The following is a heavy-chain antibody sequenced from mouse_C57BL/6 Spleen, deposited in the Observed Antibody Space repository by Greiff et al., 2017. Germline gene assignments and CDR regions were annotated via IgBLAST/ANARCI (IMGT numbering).Heavy chain of an antibody. Sequence: QVQLQQSGPELVKPGASVKLSCKASGYTFTSYDINWVKQRPGQGLEWIGWIYPRDGSTKYNEKFKGKATLTVDTSSSTAYMGLHRLPSEDSAVFFCARDYGGSDVYYFDYCGQGTTLTVSS. J-gene: IGHJ2*01. V-gene: IGHV1-85*01. CDR2: IYPRDGST. CDR3: ARDYGGSDVYYFDY. CDR1: GYTFTSYD. D-gene: IGHD1-1*01.